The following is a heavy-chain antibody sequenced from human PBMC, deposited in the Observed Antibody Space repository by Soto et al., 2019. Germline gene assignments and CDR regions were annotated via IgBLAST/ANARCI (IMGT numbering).Heavy chain of an antibody. J-gene: IGHJ4*02. CDR1: GYTFTSYD. V-gene: IGHV1-8*01. CDR2: MNPNSGST. Sequence: ASVKVSCKASGYTFTSYDINWVRQATGQGLEWMGWMNPNSGSTGYAQKFQGRVTMTRDTSISTAYMELSSVRSEDTAVYYCARGRGWYDGIDFWGQGTLVTV. CDR3: ARGRGWYDGIDF. D-gene: IGHD6-19*01.